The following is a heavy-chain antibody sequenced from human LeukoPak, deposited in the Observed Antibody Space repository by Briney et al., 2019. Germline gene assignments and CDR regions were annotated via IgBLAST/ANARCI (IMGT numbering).Heavy chain of an antibody. CDR2: IYHSGST. D-gene: IGHD3-22*01. CDR3: ARAGDYYDSSGYYPNDY. J-gene: IGHJ4*02. V-gene: IGHV4-38-2*02. CDR1: GGSISSYY. Sequence: SETLSLTCTVSGGSISSYYWGWIRQPPGKGLEWIGSIYHSGSTYYNPSLKSRVTISVDTSKNQFSLKLSSVTAADTAVYYCARAGDYYDSSGYYPNDYWGQGTLVTVSS.